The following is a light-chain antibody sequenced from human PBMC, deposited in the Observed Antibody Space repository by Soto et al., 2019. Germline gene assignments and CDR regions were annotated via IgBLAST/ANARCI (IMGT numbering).Light chain of an antibody. V-gene: IGKV3-20*01. J-gene: IGKJ5*01. CDR3: QQYGSSLIT. Sequence: EIGLTQSPGTLSLSPGERATLSCRASQSVSSSYLAWYQQKPGQAPRLLIYGASSRATGIPDRFSGSGSGTDFTLTISRLEPEDFAVYYCQQYGSSLITFAHDTRLAI. CDR2: GAS. CDR1: QSVSSSY.